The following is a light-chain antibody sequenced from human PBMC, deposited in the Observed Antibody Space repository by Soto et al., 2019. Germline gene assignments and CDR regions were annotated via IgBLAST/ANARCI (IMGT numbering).Light chain of an antibody. CDR3: QQRSNWPPIT. V-gene: IGKV3-11*01. Sequence: EIVLTQSPDTLSLSPGERATLSCRASQSVRNYLDWYQQKPGQAPRLLIYDVSNRATGIPARFSGSGSGTDFTLTISSLEPEDFAVYYCQQRSNWPPITFGQGTRLEIK. J-gene: IGKJ5*01. CDR1: QSVRNY. CDR2: DVS.